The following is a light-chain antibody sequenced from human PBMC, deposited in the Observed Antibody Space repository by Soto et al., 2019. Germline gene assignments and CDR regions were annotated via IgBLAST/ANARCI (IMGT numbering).Light chain of an antibody. Sequence: QSALTQPASVSGSPGQSITISCTGTSSDVGGYNYVSWYQQHPGKAPKLMIYDVSNRPSGVSNRFSGSKSCNTASLTISGLQAEDEADYYCSSYTSSNNVVFGVGTKLTVL. J-gene: IGLJ2*01. CDR1: SSDVGGYNY. V-gene: IGLV2-14*03. CDR2: DVS. CDR3: SSYTSSNNVV.